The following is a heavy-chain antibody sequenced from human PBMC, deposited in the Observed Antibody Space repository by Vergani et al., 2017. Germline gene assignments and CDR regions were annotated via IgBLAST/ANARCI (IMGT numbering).Heavy chain of an antibody. CDR3: AGSYSGSYYQYYFDY. J-gene: IGHJ4*02. V-gene: IGHV1-46*01. CDR2: INPSGGST. D-gene: IGHD1-26*01. Sequence: QVQLVQSGAEVKKPGASVKVSCKASGYTFTSYYMPWVRQAPGQGLEWMGIINPSGGSTSYAQKFQGRVTMTRDTSTSTVYMELSSLRSEDTAVYYCAGSYSGSYYQYYFDYWGQGTLVTVSS. CDR1: GYTFTSYY.